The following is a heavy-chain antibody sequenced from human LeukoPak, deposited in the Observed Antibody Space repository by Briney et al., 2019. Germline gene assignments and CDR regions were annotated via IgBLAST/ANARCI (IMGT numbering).Heavy chain of an antibody. D-gene: IGHD3-10*01. CDR1: GFTFSSYA. Sequence: GGSLRLSCAASGFTFSSYAMHWVRQAPGKGLEWVAVISYDGGNKYYADSVKGRFTISRDNSKNTLYLQMNSLRAEDTAVYYCAFGTVSQSFNHWGQGTLVTVSS. V-gene: IGHV3-30-3*01. CDR2: ISYDGGNK. J-gene: IGHJ4*02. CDR3: AFGTVSQSFNH.